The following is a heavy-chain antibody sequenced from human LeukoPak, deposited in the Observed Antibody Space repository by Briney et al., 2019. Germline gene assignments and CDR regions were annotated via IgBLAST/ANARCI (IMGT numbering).Heavy chain of an antibody. Sequence: PGGSLRLSCAASGFTFSSHAVSWLRPAPGKGLEWVSHISGSGGNTYYADSGKGRFTISRDNSKNTLYLQINSLRAEDTALYYRAKDTGPPGYSSSWYYWGQGTLVTVSS. CDR1: GFTFSSHA. V-gene: IGHV3-23*01. CDR3: AKDTGPPGYSSSWYY. J-gene: IGHJ4*02. CDR2: ISGSGGNT. D-gene: IGHD6-13*01.